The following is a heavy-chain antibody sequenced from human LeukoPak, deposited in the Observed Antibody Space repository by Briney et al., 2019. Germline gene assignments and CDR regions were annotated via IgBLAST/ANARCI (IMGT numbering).Heavy chain of an antibody. CDR1: GASVSRNY. D-gene: IGHD1-20*01. V-gene: IGHV4-4*07. CDR2: ILASGST. Sequence: SETLSLTCNVSGASVSRNYWNWIRQSAGTGLEWVGRILASGSTNYNPSLRSRVTLAMDTSKNQFSLKLSSVTAADTAAYYCARLTGTTRPYGMDVWGQGTTVTVSS. J-gene: IGHJ6*02. CDR3: ARLTGTTRPYGMDV.